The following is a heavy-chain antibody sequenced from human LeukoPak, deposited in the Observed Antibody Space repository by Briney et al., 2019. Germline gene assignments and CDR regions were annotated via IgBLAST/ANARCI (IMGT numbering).Heavy chain of an antibody. Sequence: GGSLRLSCVASGFPFSSYWMNWVRQAPGEGLDWVGRIASKTDGGATDYAAPVKGRFTISRDDSKNTLNLQMNSLKTEDTAVYYCTTGIRGDWGQGTLVTVSS. CDR2: IASKTDGGAT. V-gene: IGHV3-15*04. CDR1: GFPFSSYW. CDR3: TTGIRGD. J-gene: IGHJ4*02. D-gene: IGHD3-10*01.